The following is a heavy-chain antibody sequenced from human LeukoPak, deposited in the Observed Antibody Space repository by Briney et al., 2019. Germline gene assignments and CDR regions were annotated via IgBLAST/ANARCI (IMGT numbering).Heavy chain of an antibody. CDR2: MKPNSGNT. CDR1: GYTFSSYD. CDR3: AWRALTYGMDV. J-gene: IGHJ6*02. Sequence: ASVKVSSKASGYTFSSYDINSVRPATGQGREWMGWMKPNSGNTGYAQKFQGRVTRTRNTSISTAYTELSSLRSEDTAVYYCAWRALTYGMDVWGQGTTVTVSS. V-gene: IGHV1-8*01.